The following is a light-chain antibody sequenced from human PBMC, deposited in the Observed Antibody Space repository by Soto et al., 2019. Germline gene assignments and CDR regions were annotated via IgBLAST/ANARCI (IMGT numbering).Light chain of an antibody. Sequence: EIVMTQSPATLSVSPRERATLSCRASQSISSNLAWYQQKPGQAPRLLIHDASNRATGIPDRFSGRGSGTEFTLTISSLQSEDFAVYYCQQYNIWPPWTFGQGTKVEIK. CDR1: QSISSN. CDR3: QQYNIWPPWT. J-gene: IGKJ1*01. V-gene: IGKV3-15*01. CDR2: DAS.